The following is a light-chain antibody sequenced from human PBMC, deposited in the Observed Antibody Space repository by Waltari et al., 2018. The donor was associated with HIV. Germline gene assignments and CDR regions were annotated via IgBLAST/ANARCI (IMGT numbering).Light chain of an antibody. CDR1: RSDLGKSNY. Sequence: QSALTQPASVSGSPGQAIAIPCPGTRSDLGKSNYVSWYQHHPGKAPTFLIYEVNKRPFGVSNRYTGSKSRNTAARTISGLQAEDEADYYCCSFRDSFTWVVGGGTKLTVL. CDR3: CSFRDSFTWV. CDR2: EVN. J-gene: IGLJ3*02. V-gene: IGLV2-23*02.